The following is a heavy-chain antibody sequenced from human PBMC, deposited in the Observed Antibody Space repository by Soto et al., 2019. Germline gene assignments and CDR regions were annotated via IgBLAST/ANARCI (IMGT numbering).Heavy chain of an antibody. CDR2: IIPNSGGT. CDR1: GYTFTGYY. CDR3: AIGRNSGWSDFDY. J-gene: IGHJ4*02. D-gene: IGHD6-19*01. V-gene: IGHV1-2*04. Sequence: QVQLVQSGAEVKKPGASVKVSCKASGYTFTGYYIHGVRQAPGHGLEWMGWIIPNSGGTNYAQKFRDWVTITSDPSISTAYMELSRLRSDDTAVYYCAIGRNSGWSDFDYWCQVTLVTVSS.